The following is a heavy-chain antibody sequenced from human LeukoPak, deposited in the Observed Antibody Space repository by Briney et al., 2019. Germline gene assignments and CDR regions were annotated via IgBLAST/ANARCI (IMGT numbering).Heavy chain of an antibody. D-gene: IGHD3-22*01. Sequence: PSETLSLTCAGYGGSFSGYYWSWIRQPPGKGLEWIGEINHSGSTNYNPSLKSRVTISVDTSKNQFSLKLSSVTAADTAVYYCARGSHNYYDSSGYYRRAKDDYWGQGTLVTVSS. CDR2: INHSGST. CDR1: GGSFSGYY. V-gene: IGHV4-34*01. CDR3: ARGSHNYYDSSGYYRRAKDDY. J-gene: IGHJ4*02.